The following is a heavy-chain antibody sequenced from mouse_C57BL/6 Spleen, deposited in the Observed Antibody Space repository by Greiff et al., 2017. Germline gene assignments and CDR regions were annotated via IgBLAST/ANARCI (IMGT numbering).Heavy chain of an antibody. Sequence: QVQLKESGAELVRPGTSVKMSCKASGYTFTNYWIGWAKQRPGHGLEWIGDIYPGGGYTNYNEKFKGKATLTADKSSRTAYMQCSSLTSEDSSLYYCARFATVVATNYYAMDYWGQGTSVTVSS. J-gene: IGHJ4*01. D-gene: IGHD1-1*01. CDR1: GYTFTNYW. CDR3: ARFATVVATNYYAMDY. V-gene: IGHV1-63*01. CDR2: IYPGGGYT.